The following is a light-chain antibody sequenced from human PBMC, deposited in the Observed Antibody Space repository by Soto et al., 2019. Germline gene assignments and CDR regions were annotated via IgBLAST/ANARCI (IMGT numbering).Light chain of an antibody. Sequence: EIVLTQSPGTLSLSSGERATLSCRASQSASSSNLAWYQQKLGQAPRLLIYGASSRATGIPDRFSGSGSGTDFTLTISRLEPEDFAVYYCQQYGSSLITFGQGTRLEIK. J-gene: IGKJ5*01. CDR3: QQYGSSLIT. V-gene: IGKV3-20*01. CDR2: GAS. CDR1: QSASSSN.